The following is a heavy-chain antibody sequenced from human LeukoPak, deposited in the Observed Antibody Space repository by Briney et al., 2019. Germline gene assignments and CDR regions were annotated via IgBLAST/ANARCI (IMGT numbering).Heavy chain of an antibody. CDR2: ISAYNGNT. J-gene: IGHJ5*02. D-gene: IGHD2-2*03. Sequence: ASVKVSCKASGYTFTSYGISWVRQAPGQGLEWMGWISAYNGNTNYAQTLTGRLTMPTATSTSTAYMELRPLRSDDTAVHYCARDGLARRYNWFAPWGQGTLVTVSS. V-gene: IGHV1-18*01. CDR1: GYTFTSYG. CDR3: ARDGLARRYNWFAP.